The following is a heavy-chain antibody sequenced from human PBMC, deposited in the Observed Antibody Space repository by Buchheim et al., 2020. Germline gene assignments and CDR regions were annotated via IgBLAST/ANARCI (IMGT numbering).Heavy chain of an antibody. CDR1: GGSISSSNW. D-gene: IGHD3-9*01. CDR2: IYHSGST. Sequence: QVQLQESGPGLVKPSGTLSLTCAVSGGSISSSNWWSWVRQPPGKGLEWIGEIYHSGSTNYNPSLKSRVTISVEKSKNPFSMKLSSVTAADTAVYYCARDDYDILTGEPIYFDYWGQGTL. J-gene: IGHJ4*02. V-gene: IGHV4-4*02. CDR3: ARDDYDILTGEPIYFDY.